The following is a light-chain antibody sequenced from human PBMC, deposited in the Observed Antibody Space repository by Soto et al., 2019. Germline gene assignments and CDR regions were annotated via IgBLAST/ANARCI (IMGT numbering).Light chain of an antibody. V-gene: IGLV1-44*01. CDR3: AAWDDSLNGYV. CDR2: NNN. CDR1: RSNIGSNS. Sequence: QSVLTQPPSASGTPGQRVTISCSGSRSNIGSNSVSWYQQLPGTAPKLLIYNNNQRPSGVPERISGSKSGTSGSMAISGLQSGDEADYYCAAWDDSLNGYVFGTGTKVTGL. J-gene: IGLJ1*01.